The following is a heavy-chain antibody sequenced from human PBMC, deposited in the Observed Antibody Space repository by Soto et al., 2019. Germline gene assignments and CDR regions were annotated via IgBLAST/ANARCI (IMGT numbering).Heavy chain of an antibody. D-gene: IGHD6-13*01. V-gene: IGHV3-23*01. Sequence: EVQLLESGGGLVQPGGSLRLSCAASGFTFSSYAMSWVRQAPGKGLEWVAGIRGSGGSTYYADSVKGRFTISRDNSKNTLYLQMNSLRAEDTAVYYCAYSSTPFDYWGQGTLVTVSS. J-gene: IGHJ4*02. CDR1: GFTFSSYA. CDR2: IRGSGGST. CDR3: AYSSTPFDY.